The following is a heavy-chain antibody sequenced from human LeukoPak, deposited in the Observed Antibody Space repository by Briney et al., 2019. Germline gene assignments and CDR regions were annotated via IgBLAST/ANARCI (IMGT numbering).Heavy chain of an antibody. J-gene: IGHJ5*02. CDR1: GYPFTGYG. V-gene: IGHV1-18*01. CDR2: ISGYNGDT. D-gene: IGHD5-12*01. Sequence: GASVKVSCKTFGYPFTGYGLSWVRQAPGQGLEWMAWISGYNGDTRYAQKFQGRVTLTIDTPTTTAYMELRSLTSDDTAIYYCARRPGYDRRLSSLDLWGRGTLVTVSS. CDR3: ARRPGYDRRLSSLDL.